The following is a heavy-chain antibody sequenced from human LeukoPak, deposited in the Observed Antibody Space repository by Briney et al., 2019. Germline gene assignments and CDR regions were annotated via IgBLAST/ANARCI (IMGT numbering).Heavy chain of an antibody. CDR3: ARGGSYVWGSYRLKSSFDP. D-gene: IGHD3-16*02. Sequence: SETLSLTCTVSGGSIRSYYWSWIRQPPGKGLEWIGFIYYSGTTNYNPSLKSRVTISVDTSKNQFSLKLSSVTAADTAVYYCARGGSYVWGSYRLKSSFDPWGQGTLVTVSS. CDR2: IYYSGTT. J-gene: IGHJ5*02. V-gene: IGHV4-59*01. CDR1: GGSIRSYY.